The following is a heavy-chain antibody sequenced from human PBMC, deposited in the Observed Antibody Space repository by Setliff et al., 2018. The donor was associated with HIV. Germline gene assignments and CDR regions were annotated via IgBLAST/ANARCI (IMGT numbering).Heavy chain of an antibody. V-gene: IGHV4-59*08. CDR3: ARHVGYSSSSLDY. CDR2: IYYSGTT. Sequence: LSLTCTVSGGSISSYYWSWIRQPPGKGLEWIGYIYYSGTTNYNPSLKSRVTISVDTSKNQFSLKLSSVTAADTAVYYCARHVGYSSSSLDYWGQGTLVTVSS. CDR1: GGSISSYY. D-gene: IGHD6-6*01. J-gene: IGHJ4*02.